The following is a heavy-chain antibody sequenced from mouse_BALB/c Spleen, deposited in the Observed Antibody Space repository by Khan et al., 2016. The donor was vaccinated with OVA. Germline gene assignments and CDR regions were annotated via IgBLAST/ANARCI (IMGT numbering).Heavy chain of an antibody. CDR1: GYSITSDYA. CDR3: ARGRAY. V-gene: IGHV3-2*02. CDR2: IHYSGST. Sequence: EVQLQESGPGLVKPSQSLSLTCTVTGYSITSDYAWNWIRQFPGNKLEWMGYIHYSGSTSYIPSLKSRISITRDTSKNQFFLHLNSVTSEDTATYYCARGRAYWGQETLVTVSA. D-gene: IGHD3-3*01. J-gene: IGHJ3*01.